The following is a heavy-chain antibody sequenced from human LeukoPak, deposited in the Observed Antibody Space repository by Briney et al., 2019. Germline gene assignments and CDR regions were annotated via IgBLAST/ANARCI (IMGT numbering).Heavy chain of an antibody. CDR3: ARVPGLTIFGVVHSYFDY. Sequence: GGSLRLSCAASGFTFSSYWMSWVRQAPGKGLEWVANIKQDGSEKYYVGSVKGRFTISRDNAKNTLYLQMDSLRAEDTAVYYCARVPGLTIFGVVHSYFDYWGQGTLVTVSS. V-gene: IGHV3-7*01. J-gene: IGHJ4*02. CDR2: IKQDGSEK. CDR1: GFTFSSYW. D-gene: IGHD3-3*01.